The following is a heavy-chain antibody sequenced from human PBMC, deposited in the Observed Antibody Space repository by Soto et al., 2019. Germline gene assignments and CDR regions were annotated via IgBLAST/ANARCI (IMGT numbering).Heavy chain of an antibody. Sequence: GGSLRLSCAASGFTFDDYTMHWVRQRPGKGLEWVSLVSWDSSNRIYADSVKGRFTISRDNINNSLFLQMNSLRAEDTAVYYCAKDSIRRSFSRSSTRARDAFDIWGQGTMVTVSS. D-gene: IGHD6-6*01. J-gene: IGHJ3*02. CDR3: AKDSIRRSFSRSSTRARDAFDI. CDR2: VSWDSSNR. CDR1: GFTFDDYT. V-gene: IGHV3-43*01.